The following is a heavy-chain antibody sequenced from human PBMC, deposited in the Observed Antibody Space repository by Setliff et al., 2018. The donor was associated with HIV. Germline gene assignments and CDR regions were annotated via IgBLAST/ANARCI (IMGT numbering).Heavy chain of an antibody. CDR3: ARDRSSGWSKDWFDT. J-gene: IGHJ5*02. V-gene: IGHV4-4*07. CDR2: IYSSGST. Sequence: PSETLSLTCTVSGDSISSYYWSWIRQPAGKGLEWIGRIYSSGSTNYNPSFNSRVTMSVDTSKDQFSLRLTSVTAADTAMYHCARDRSSGWSKDWFDTWGQGILVTVS. D-gene: IGHD6-19*01. CDR1: GDSISSYY.